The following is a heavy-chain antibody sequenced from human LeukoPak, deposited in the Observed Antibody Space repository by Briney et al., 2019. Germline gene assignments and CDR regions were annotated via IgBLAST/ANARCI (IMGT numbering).Heavy chain of an antibody. D-gene: IGHD2-2*01. J-gene: IGHJ4*02. CDR2: ISYDGSNK. Sequence: GGSLRLSCAASGFTFSSYAMHWVRQAPGKGLEWVAVISYDGSNKYYADSVKGRFTISRDNSKNTLYLQMNSLRAEDTAVYYCARDLRDIVVVPADFQFDYWGQGTLVTVSS. CDR1: GFTFSSYA. V-gene: IGHV3-30-3*01. CDR3: ARDLRDIVVVPADFQFDY.